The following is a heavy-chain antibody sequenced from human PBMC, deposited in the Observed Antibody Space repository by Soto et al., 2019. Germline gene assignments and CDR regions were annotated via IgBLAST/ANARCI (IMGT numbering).Heavy chain of an antibody. D-gene: IGHD6-6*01. CDR1: GFTLSGYA. Sequence: ESGGGLAQPGGSLRLSCAASGFTLSGYAMDWVRQAPGKGLEYVSGISSNGVGTYYANSVQGRFTISRDNSKNTVYLQMGSLRPEDMAVYYCARRARPDFYYMDVWGKGTTVTVSS. CDR3: ARRARPDFYYMDV. V-gene: IGHV3-64*01. CDR2: ISSNGVGT. J-gene: IGHJ6*03.